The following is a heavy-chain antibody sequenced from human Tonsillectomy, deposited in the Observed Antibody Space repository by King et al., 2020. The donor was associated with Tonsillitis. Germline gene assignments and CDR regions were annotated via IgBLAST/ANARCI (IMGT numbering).Heavy chain of an antibody. CDR3: ASVPVGAYSSCFRSWYFDL. J-gene: IGHJ2*01. CDR1: AGSFSDYY. CDR2: VNHSGST. D-gene: IGHD5-18*01. V-gene: IGHV4-34*01. Sequence: VQLQQWGAGLLKPSETLSLTCAVHAGSFSDYYWSWIRQPPGKGLEWIGEVNHSGSTNYNPSLKSRVTISVDTPKNQFSLNLSTVTSEDTAVYYFASVPVGAYSSCFRSWYFDLWGRGTLVTVSS.